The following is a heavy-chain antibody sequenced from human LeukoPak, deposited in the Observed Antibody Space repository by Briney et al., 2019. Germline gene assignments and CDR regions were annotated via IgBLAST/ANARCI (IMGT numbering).Heavy chain of an antibody. V-gene: IGHV3-74*01. J-gene: IGHJ4*02. CDR3: ARATYYYDSSGYRAIYYFDY. CDR2: INSVGSTT. Sequence: GGSLRLSCAASGFTFSSYWMHWVRQAPGQGLVWGSRINSVGSTTTYADSVKRRFTISRDNAKDTLYLQMTSLRAEDTAVYYCARATYYYDSSGYRAIYYFDYWGQGTLVTVSS. CDR1: GFTFSSYW. D-gene: IGHD3-22*01.